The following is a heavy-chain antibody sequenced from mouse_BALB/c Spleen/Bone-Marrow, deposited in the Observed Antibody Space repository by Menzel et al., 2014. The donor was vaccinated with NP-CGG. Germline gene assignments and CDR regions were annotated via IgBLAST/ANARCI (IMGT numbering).Heavy chain of an antibody. Sequence: QVQLQQSGAELVRPGTSVKVSCKASGYAFTNYLIEWVKQRPGQGLEWIGVINPGSGGTNYNEKFKGKATLTADKSSSTAYMQLSNLASDDSAVYFCARWDYAMDYWGQGTSVTASS. CDR1: GYAFTNYL. CDR3: ARWDYAMDY. V-gene: IGHV1-54*01. J-gene: IGHJ4*01. CDR2: INPGSGGT.